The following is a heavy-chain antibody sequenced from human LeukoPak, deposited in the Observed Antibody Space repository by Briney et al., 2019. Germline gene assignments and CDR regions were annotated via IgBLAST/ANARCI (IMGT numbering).Heavy chain of an antibody. CDR2: FDPEDGET. Sequence: ASVKVSCEVSGYTLTELSMHWVRQAPGKGLEWMAGFDPEDGETIYAQKFQGRVTMTEDTSTDTAYMELSSLRSEDTAVYYCATVRSSGWYRATDAFDIWGQGTMVTVSS. D-gene: IGHD6-19*01. CDR1: GYTLTELS. J-gene: IGHJ3*02. CDR3: ATVRSSGWYRATDAFDI. V-gene: IGHV1-24*01.